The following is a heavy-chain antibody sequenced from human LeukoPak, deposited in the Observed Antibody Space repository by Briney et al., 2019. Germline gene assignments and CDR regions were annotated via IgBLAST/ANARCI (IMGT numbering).Heavy chain of an antibody. CDR3: ARDDYYGAFDI. J-gene: IGHJ3*02. V-gene: IGHV4-30-4*08. CDR2: IYYSGST. D-gene: IGHD3-10*01. CDR1: GGSISNGDYY. Sequence: PSETLSLTCTVSGGSISNGDYYWSWIRQPPGKGLEWIGYIYYSGSTYYNPSLKSRVTISVDTSKNQFSLKLSSVTAADTAVYYCARDDYYGAFDIWGQGTMVTVSS.